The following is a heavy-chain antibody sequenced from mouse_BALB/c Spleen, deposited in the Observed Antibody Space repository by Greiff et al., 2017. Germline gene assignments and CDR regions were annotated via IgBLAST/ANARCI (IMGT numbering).Heavy chain of an antibody. CDR3: ARWSTGTYYFDY. D-gene: IGHD4-1*02. J-gene: IGHJ2*01. CDR2: INPGSGGT. V-gene: IGHV1-54*01. CDR1: GYAFTNYL. Sequence: QVHVKQSGAELVRPGTSVKVSCKASGYAFTNYLIEWVKQRPGQGLEWIGVINPGSGGTNYNEKFKGKATLTADKSSSTAYMQLSSLTSDDSAVYFCARWSTGTYYFDYWGQGTTLTVSS.